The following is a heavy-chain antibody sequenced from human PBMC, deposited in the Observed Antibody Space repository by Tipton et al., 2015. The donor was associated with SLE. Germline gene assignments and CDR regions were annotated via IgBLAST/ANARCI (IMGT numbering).Heavy chain of an antibody. Sequence: TLSLTCTVSGGSITTSDYYWGWIRQPPGKGLEWIGSVYYTGNTFYNPSLKSRVTISVDTSKNQFSLNLSSVTAADTAVYYCARSRYSSTSPSDVTTWFDPWGQGILVRVSS. D-gene: IGHD2-2*01. CDR1: GGSITTSDYY. CDR2: VYYTGNT. V-gene: IGHV4-39*07. J-gene: IGHJ5*02. CDR3: ARSRYSSTSPSDVTTWFDP.